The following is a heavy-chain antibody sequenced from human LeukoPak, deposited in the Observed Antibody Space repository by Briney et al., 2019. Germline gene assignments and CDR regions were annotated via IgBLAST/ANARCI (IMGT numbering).Heavy chain of an antibody. Sequence: PSETLSLTCTVSGGSISSGGYYWSWIRQHPGKGLEWIGYIYYSGSTYYNPSLKSRVTISVDTSKNQFSLKLSSVTAADTAVYYCARTFGVVWYFDLWGRGTLVTVSS. V-gene: IGHV4-31*03. CDR1: GGSISSGGYY. CDR3: ARTFGVVWYFDL. D-gene: IGHD3-3*01. J-gene: IGHJ2*01. CDR2: IYYSGST.